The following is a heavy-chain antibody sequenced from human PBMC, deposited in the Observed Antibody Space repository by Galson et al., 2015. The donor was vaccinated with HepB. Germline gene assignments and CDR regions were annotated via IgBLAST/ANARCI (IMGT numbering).Heavy chain of an antibody. D-gene: IGHD3-10*01. CDR3: VRPQFGEYHFDY. CDR1: GFTFSSYW. CDR2: IKQDGSEK. Sequence: SLRLSCAASGFTFSSYWMSWVRQAPGKGLEWVANIKQDGSEKYYVDSVKGRFTISRDNSKNRLYLQMDSLRAEDTAVYYCVRPQFGEYHFDYWGQGTLVTVSS. V-gene: IGHV3-7*01. J-gene: IGHJ4*02.